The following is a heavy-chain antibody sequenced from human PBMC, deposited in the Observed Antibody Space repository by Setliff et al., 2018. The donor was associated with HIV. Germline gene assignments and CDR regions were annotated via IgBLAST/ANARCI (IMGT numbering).Heavy chain of an antibody. V-gene: IGHV3-74*01. J-gene: IGHJ6*02. CDR3: AKPLTQWGVSPYHYAVDV. CDR2: IYNDETSI. Sequence: PGGSLRLSCVVSGLRFSGYWMHWVRQVPGKGLVWVSRIYNDETSISYADPVKGRFTISRDNDKNTLYLQMDSLRAEDTAVYYCAKPLTQWGVSPYHYAVDVWGQGTTVTVSS. D-gene: IGHD1-26*01. CDR1: GLRFSGYW.